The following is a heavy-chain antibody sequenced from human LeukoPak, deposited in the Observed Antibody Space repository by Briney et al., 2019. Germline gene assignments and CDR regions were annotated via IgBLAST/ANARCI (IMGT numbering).Heavy chain of an antibody. Sequence: PGGSLRLSCAASGFSLSSYAIHWVRQAPGKGLEWVAIISYDGSKKYYADSVKGRFTISRDNSKNTLYLQMNSLRVEDTAVYYCARSAAAGRIVATFAYWGQGTLVIVSS. D-gene: IGHD5-12*01. J-gene: IGHJ4*02. V-gene: IGHV3-30*04. CDR2: ISYDGSKK. CDR1: GFSLSSYA. CDR3: ARSAAAGRIVATFAY.